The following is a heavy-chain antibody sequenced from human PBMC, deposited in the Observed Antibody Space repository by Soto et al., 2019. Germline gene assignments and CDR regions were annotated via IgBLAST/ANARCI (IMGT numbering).Heavy chain of an antibody. J-gene: IGHJ4*02. CDR1: GYTFTSYA. CDR2: INAGNGNT. D-gene: IGHD3-16*01. V-gene: IGHV1-3*01. Sequence: ASVKVSCKASGYTFTSYAMHWVRQAPGQRLEWMGWINAGNGNTKYSQKFQGRVTITRDTSASTAYMELSSLRSEDTAVYYCARSWGISPHFDYWGQGTLVTDSS. CDR3: ARSWGISPHFDY.